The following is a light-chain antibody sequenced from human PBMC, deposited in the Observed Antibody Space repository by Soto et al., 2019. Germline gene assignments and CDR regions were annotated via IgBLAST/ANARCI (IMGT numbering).Light chain of an antibody. CDR3: QQYSNWPLIT. V-gene: IGKV3-15*01. Sequence: EIVMTQSPGSLSVSPGERATLSCRASQSVTTNLAWYQQKPGQAPRLLIYGASIRATGIPARFSGSGSGTEFTLTISRLQSEDFAVYHCQQYSNWPLITFGQGTRLEI. J-gene: IGKJ5*01. CDR1: QSVTTN. CDR2: GAS.